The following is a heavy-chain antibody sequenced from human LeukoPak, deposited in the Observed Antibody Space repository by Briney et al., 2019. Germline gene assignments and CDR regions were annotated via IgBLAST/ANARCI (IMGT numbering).Heavy chain of an antibody. J-gene: IGHJ4*02. D-gene: IGHD5-18*01. CDR3: AKDGGGYKLDY. CDR2: TRSDGTDK. V-gene: IGHV3-30*02. CDR1: GFTFSSYG. Sequence: PGGSLRLSCAASGFTFSSYGMHWVRQAPGKGLEWVAFTRSDGTDKYYVDSVKGRFTISRDNSKNTLYLQLNSLRAEDTAVYYCAKDGGGYKLDYWGQGTLVTVSS.